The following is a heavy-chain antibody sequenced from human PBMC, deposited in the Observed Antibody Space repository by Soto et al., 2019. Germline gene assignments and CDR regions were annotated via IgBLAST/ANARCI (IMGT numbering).Heavy chain of an antibody. D-gene: IGHD3-10*01. Sequence: GASVKVSCKASGYTFTSYGISWVRQAPGQGLEWMGWISAYNGNTNYAQKLQGRVTMTTDTSTSTAYMELRSLRSDDTAVYYCARDVSELAYYYGMDVWGQGTTVTVSS. V-gene: IGHV1-18*01. CDR1: GYTFTSYG. J-gene: IGHJ6*02. CDR2: ISAYNGNT. CDR3: ARDVSELAYYYGMDV.